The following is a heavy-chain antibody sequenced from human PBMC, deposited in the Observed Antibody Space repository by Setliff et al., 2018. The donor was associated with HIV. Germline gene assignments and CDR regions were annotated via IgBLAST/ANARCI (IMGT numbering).Heavy chain of an antibody. CDR3: AGDVGRRWGYYFDI. CDR2: IIPNFGAA. Sequence: SVKVSCKASAGTVSSYGISWVRQAPGQGLEWMGRIIPNFGAANYAQRFQGRVTITADKSTSTVYMELTSLRSEDTAMYYCAGDVGRRWGYYFDIWGRGTLVTAPQ. CDR1: AGTVSSYG. J-gene: IGHJ2*01. D-gene: IGHD1-26*01. V-gene: IGHV1-69*06.